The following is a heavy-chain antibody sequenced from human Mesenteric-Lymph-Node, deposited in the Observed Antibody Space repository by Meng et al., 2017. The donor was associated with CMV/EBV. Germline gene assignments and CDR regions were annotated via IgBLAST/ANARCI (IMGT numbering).Heavy chain of an antibody. D-gene: IGHD4-11*01. Sequence: SLKISCAASGFTFDDYAMYWVRQAPGKGLEWVSGISWNSGSIGYADSVKGRFTISRDNAKNSLYLQMNSLRVEDTALYYCANDMNSNYVGIFDYWGQGTPVTVSS. J-gene: IGHJ4*02. CDR2: ISWNSGSI. V-gene: IGHV3-9*01. CDR3: ANDMNSNYVGIFDY. CDR1: GFTFDDYA.